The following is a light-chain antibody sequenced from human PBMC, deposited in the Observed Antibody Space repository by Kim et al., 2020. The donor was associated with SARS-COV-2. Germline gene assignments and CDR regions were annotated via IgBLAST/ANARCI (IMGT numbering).Light chain of an antibody. CDR3: AAWDDSLSGRV. Sequence: GQRVTISCSGSSSNIGSNYVYWYQQLPGTAPKLLIYRNNQRPSGVPDRVSGSKSGTSASLAISGLRSEDEADYYCAAWDDSLSGRVFGGGTQLTVL. J-gene: IGLJ3*02. CDR1: SSNIGSNY. CDR2: RNN. V-gene: IGLV1-47*01.